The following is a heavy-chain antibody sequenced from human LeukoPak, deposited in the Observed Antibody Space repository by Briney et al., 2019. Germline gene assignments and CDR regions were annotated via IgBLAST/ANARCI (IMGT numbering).Heavy chain of an antibody. J-gene: IGHJ4*02. CDR2: ISSSSSYI. CDR1: GFTVSSNY. CDR3: ARDLTYSSGWLDY. V-gene: IGHV3-21*01. D-gene: IGHD6-19*01. Sequence: GGSLRLSCAASGFTVSSNYMSWVRQAPGKGLERVSSISSSSSYIYYADSVKGRFTISRDNAKNSLYLQMNSLRAEDTAVYYCARDLTYSSGWLDYWGQGTLVTVSS.